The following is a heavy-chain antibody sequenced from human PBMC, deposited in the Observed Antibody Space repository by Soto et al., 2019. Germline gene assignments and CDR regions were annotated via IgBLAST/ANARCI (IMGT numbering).Heavy chain of an antibody. D-gene: IGHD2-15*01. V-gene: IGHV2-5*02. CDR3: AHRDSDSTPRGGYFDY. J-gene: IGHJ4*02. CDR1: GFSLSTSGVG. Sequence: GSGPTLVNPTQTLTLTCTFSGFSLSTSGVGVGWIRQPPGKALEWLALIYWDDDKRYSPSLNSRLIITKDASKNQVVLTMTNMDPVDTATYYCAHRDSDSTPRGGYFDYWGQGTLVTVSS. CDR2: IYWDDDK.